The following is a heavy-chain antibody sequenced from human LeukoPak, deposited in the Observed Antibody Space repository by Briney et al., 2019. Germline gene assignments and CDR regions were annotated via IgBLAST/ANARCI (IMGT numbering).Heavy chain of an antibody. CDR3: ARGEIMTEFDH. D-gene: IGHD3-16*01. CDR1: GFTFSSHW. J-gene: IGHJ4*02. CDR2: IKRDGSER. Sequence: QAGGSLKLSCVGSGFTFSSHWMTWVRQAPGKGLEWVANIKRDGSERSYVDSVKGRFTISRDNTKNSLYLQMSSLRVEDTAVYYCARGEIMTEFDHWGQGTLVTVSS. V-gene: IGHV3-7*03.